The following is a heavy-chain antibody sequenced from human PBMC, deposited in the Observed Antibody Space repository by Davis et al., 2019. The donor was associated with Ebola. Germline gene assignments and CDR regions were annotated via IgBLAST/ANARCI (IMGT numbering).Heavy chain of an antibody. V-gene: IGHV3-7*03. CDR1: GFTFSKHW. CDR3: ATGGSPSGRLGY. D-gene: IGHD6-6*01. CDR2: INQDGSER. J-gene: IGHJ4*02. Sequence: GESLKISCAVSGFTFSKHWMTWVRQAPGKGLEWVAHINQDGSERYYVDSVKGRLTISRDNAKNSLDLQMNSLRAEDTAVYYCATGGSPSGRLGYWGQGTLVTASS.